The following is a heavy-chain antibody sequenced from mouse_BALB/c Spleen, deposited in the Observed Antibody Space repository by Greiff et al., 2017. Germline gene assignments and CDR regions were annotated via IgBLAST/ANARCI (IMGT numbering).Heavy chain of an antibody. CDR2: ISSGSSTI. J-gene: IGHJ3*01. V-gene: IGHV5-17*02. Sequence: DVKLVESGGGLVQPGGSRKLSCAASGFTFSSFGMHWVRQAPEKGLEWVAYISSGSSTIYYADTVKGRFTISRDNPKNTLFLQMTSLRSEDTAMYYCARAYRYDGWFAYWGQGTLVTVSA. D-gene: IGHD2-14*01. CDR1: GFTFSSFG. CDR3: ARAYRYDGWFAY.